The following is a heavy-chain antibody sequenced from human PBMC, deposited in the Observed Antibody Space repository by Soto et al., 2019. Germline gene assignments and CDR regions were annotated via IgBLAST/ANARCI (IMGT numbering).Heavy chain of an antibody. J-gene: IGHJ4*02. CDR2: ISAYNGNT. V-gene: IGHV1-18*01. Sequence: ASVKVSCEACADSFTSYGITWVRQAPGQGLEWMGWISAYNGNTNYAQKLQGRVTMTTDTSTSTAYMELRSLRSDDTAVYYCARAYYDSSGDFDYWGQGTLVTVSS. CDR3: ARAYYDSSGDFDY. D-gene: IGHD3-22*01. CDR1: ADSFTSYG.